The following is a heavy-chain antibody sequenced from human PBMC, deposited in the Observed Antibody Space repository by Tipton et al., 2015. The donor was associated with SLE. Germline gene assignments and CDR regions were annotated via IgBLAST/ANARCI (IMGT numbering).Heavy chain of an antibody. CDR1: GGYISSYY. D-gene: IGHD1-7*01. Sequence: TLSLTCTVSGGYISSYYWSWIRQPPGKGLEWIGYIYYSGSTNYNPSLKSRVTISEDTSKNQFSLKLSSVTAADTAVYYCARGLLTGTTTGRFDLWGRGTLVTVSS. J-gene: IGHJ2*01. CDR2: IYYSGST. V-gene: IGHV4-59*01. CDR3: ARGLLTGTTTGRFDL.